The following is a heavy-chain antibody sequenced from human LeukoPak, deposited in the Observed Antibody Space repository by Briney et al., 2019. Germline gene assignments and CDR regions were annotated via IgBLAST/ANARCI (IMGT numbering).Heavy chain of an antibody. CDR2: INHSGST. J-gene: IGHJ4*02. D-gene: IGHD4-17*01. V-gene: IGHV4-34*01. CDR1: GGSFSGYY. Sequence: PSETLSLTCAVYGGSFSGYYWSWIRQPPGKGLEWIGEINHSGSTNYNPSLKSRVTISVDTSKNQFSLKLSSVTAADTAVYYCARTTVTTRHPDYWGQGTLVTVSS. CDR3: ARTTVTTRHPDY.